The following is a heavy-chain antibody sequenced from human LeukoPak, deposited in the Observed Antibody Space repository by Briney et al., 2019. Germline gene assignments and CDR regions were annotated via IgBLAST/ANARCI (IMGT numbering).Heavy chain of an antibody. CDR1: GFTFSSYW. CDR2: VNSDGSST. CDR3: ARGGGYSSSWYQT. J-gene: IGHJ4*02. Sequence: GGSLRLSCAASGFTFSSYWMHWVRQAPGKGLVWVSRVNSDGSSTSYADSVKGRFTISRDNAKNTLYLQMNSLRAEDTAVYYCARGGGYSSSWYQTWGQGTLVTVSS. V-gene: IGHV3-74*01. D-gene: IGHD6-13*01.